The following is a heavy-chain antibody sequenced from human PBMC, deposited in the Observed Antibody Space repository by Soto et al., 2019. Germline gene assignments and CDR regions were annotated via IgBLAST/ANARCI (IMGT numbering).Heavy chain of an antibody. CDR2: ISGSGGST. Sequence: GGSLRLSCAASGFTFSSYAMIWVRQAPGKGLEWVSAISGSGGSTYYADSVKGRFTISRDNSKNTLYLQMNSLRAEDTAVYYCAKVVLRYDYVWGSYRYLSHFDYWGQGTLVTVSS. CDR1: GFTFSSYA. D-gene: IGHD3-16*02. CDR3: AKVVLRYDYVWGSYRYLSHFDY. V-gene: IGHV3-23*01. J-gene: IGHJ4*02.